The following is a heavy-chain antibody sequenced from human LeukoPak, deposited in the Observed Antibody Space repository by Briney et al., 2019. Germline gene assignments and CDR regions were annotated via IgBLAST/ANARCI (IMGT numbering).Heavy chain of an antibody. Sequence: GGSLRLSCAASGFTFSSYWMNWVRQAPGKGLEWVANINKGGSEKYYVDSVKGRFTISRDNAKNSLYLQMNSLRAEDTAVYYCARGWGYLDYWGQGTLVTVSS. V-gene: IGHV3-7*04. J-gene: IGHJ4*02. CDR1: GFTFSSYW. CDR2: INKGGSEK. CDR3: ARGWGYLDY. D-gene: IGHD3-16*01.